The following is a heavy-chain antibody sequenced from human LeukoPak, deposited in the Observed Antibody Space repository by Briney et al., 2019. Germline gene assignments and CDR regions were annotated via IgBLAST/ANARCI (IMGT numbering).Heavy chain of an antibody. CDR2: IYSAGTT. D-gene: IGHD3-3*01. Sequence: GGSLRLSCAASGFTVNSNYMSWVRQAPGKGLEWVSVIYSAGTTFYAGSVKGRFTTSRDNSQNTLYLQMNSLRADDTAVYYCAQDQGTAIFGMIIPDWYFDLWGRGTLVTVSS. CDR1: GFTVNSNY. V-gene: IGHV3-53*01. J-gene: IGHJ2*01. CDR3: AQDQGTAIFGMIIPDWYFDL.